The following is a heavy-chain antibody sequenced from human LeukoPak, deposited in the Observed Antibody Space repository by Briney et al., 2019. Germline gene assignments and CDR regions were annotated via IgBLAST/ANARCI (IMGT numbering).Heavy chain of an antibody. J-gene: IGHJ4*02. CDR2: IWYDGSQR. D-gene: IGHD1-14*01. CDR1: GFIFSTYG. CDR3: ATSSPRNYFDH. Sequence: GGSLRLSGVAPGFIFSTYGLHWVRQSPGRGLEWVAVIWYDGSQRYYADSVKGRFTISRDDSQNTIYLQMDSLRAEDTAVYYCATSSPRNYFDHWGQGTLVTVSS. V-gene: IGHV3-33*01.